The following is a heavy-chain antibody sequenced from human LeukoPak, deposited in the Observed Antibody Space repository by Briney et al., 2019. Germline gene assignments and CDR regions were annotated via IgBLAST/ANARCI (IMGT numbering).Heavy chain of an antibody. J-gene: IGHJ6*03. D-gene: IGHD2/OR15-2a*01. Sequence: SETLSLTCTVSGGSISSYYWSWIRQSPGKGLEWIGYIYYRGSTDNNPSLKGRVTISVDTSKNQFSLKLSSVTAADTAVYYCARDRNRHMDVWGKGTTVTVSS. V-gene: IGHV4-59*01. CDR1: GGSISSYY. CDR2: IYYRGST. CDR3: ARDRNRHMDV.